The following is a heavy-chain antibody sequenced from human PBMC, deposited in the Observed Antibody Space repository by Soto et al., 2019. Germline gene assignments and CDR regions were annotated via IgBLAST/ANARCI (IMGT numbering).Heavy chain of an antibody. CDR1: GGSISSSRCH. V-gene: IGHV4-39*01. CDR3: ARHDGFRSGWIFDY. J-gene: IGHJ4*01. D-gene: IGHD6-19*01. Sequence: PSETLSLTCTVSGGSISSSRCHWGWIRQPPGKGLEWIASIKYSGTTFYNPSLKSRVTLSVDTSKNQFSLKLRSVTAADTAVYYCARHDGFRSGWIFDYWGHGTLVPVSS. CDR2: IKYSGTT.